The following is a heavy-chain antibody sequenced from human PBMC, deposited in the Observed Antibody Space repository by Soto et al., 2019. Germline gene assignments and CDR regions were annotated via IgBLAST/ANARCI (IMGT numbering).Heavy chain of an antibody. CDR1: GFTFSSHA. D-gene: IGHD3-9*01. V-gene: IGHV3-23*01. J-gene: IGHJ3*02. Sequence: VQLLESGGGFIQPGGSRRLSCTASGFTFSSHALSWVRQAPGKGLEWVSTISATATHAYYADSVKGRFTFSRDNSKNTVYLQMDSLRVEDTATYYCAKGKGYDLLVAAYNRSDPFDIWGHGTRVIVSP. CDR2: ISATATHA. CDR3: AKGKGYDLLVAAYNRSDPFDI.